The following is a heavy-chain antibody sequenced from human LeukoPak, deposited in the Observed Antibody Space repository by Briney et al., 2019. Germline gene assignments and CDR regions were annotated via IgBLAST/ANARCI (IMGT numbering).Heavy chain of an antibody. CDR3: ARASRWLAFDN. Sequence: PGGSLRLSCAASGFTFSNYWMIWVRQAPGKGLEWVGNIKQDGSEKRYADSVRGRFSISRDNAQTSLYLQMNSLRPEDTAVYFCARASRWLAFDNWGQGTLVTVSS. D-gene: IGHD6-19*01. CDR1: GFTFSNYW. CDR2: IKQDGSEK. J-gene: IGHJ4*02. V-gene: IGHV3-7*02.